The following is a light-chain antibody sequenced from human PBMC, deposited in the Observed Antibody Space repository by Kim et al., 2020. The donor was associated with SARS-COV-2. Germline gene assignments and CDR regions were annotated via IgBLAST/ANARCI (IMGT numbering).Light chain of an antibody. J-gene: IGKJ2*01. CDR2: GAS. CDR3: QHYGTSRPYI. CDR1: QPFSRSY. Sequence: EIVFTQSSGTLSLSPGEVAALSCRPSQPFSRSYLAGYQQRTGQAPRLLLYGASTRATGIPDRFSGGGSGTDFTLTISRLEPEDFAVYFCQHYGTSRPYIVGQEIKLEI. V-gene: IGKV3-20*01.